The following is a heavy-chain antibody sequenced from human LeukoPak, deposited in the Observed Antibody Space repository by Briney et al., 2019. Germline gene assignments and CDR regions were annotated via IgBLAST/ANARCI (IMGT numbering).Heavy chain of an antibody. CDR1: GGSFSDYY. Sequence: PSETLSLTCAVYGGSFSDYYWSWIRQSPGKGLEWIGEINHTGSTKYNPSLKSRVTISVDTSKNQFSLKLSSMTAADTAIYYCARGSRRFDPWGQGTLVTVSS. CDR2: INHTGST. J-gene: IGHJ5*02. CDR3: ARGSRRFDP. V-gene: IGHV4-34*01.